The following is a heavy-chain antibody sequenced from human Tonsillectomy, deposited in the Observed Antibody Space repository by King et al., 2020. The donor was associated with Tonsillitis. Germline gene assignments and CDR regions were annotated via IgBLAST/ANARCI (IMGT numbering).Heavy chain of an antibody. CDR3: AGAYYYDSSGYSHLDAFDI. CDR2: ISAYNGNT. D-gene: IGHD3-22*01. Sequence: QLVQSGAEVKKPGASEKVSCKASGYTFTSYGISWVRQAPGQGLEWMGWISAYNGNTNYAQKLQGRVTMTTDTSTSTAYMELRSLRSDDTAVYYCAGAYYYDSSGYSHLDAFDIWGQGTMVTVSS. J-gene: IGHJ3*02. V-gene: IGHV1-18*04. CDR1: GYTFTSYG.